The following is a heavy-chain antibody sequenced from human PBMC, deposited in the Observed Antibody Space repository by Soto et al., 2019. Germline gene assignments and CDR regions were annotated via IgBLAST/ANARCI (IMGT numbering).Heavy chain of an antibody. CDR3: ARENYYDSSSFDY. CDR2: IYHSGST. Sequence: SETLSLTCAVSGGSISSGGYSWSWIRQPPGKGLEWIGYIYHSGSTYYNPSLESRVTISVDRSKNQFSLKLSSVTAADTAVYYCARENYYDSSSFDYWGQGTLVTVS. V-gene: IGHV4-30-2*01. D-gene: IGHD3-22*01. J-gene: IGHJ4*02. CDR1: GGSISSGGYS.